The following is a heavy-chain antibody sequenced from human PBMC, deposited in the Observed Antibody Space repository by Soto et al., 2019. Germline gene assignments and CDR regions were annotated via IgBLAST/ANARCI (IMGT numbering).Heavy chain of an antibody. J-gene: IGHJ5*02. Sequence: GASVKVSCKASGYTFTSYGISWVRQAPGQGLEWMGWISAYNGNTNYAQKLQGRVTMTTDTSTSTAYMELRSLRSDDTAVYYCARVRTPIVVPAAIPVSWFDPWGQGTLVTVSS. D-gene: IGHD2-2*02. CDR3: ARVRTPIVVPAAIPVSWFDP. V-gene: IGHV1-18*04. CDR1: GYTFTSYG. CDR2: ISAYNGNT.